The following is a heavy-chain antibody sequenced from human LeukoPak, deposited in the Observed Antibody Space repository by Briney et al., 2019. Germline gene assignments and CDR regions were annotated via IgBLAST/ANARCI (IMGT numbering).Heavy chain of an antibody. Sequence: PGGSLRLSCAASGFTFSSYGMYWVRQAPGKGLEWVAVISFDGSNKYYADSVRGRFTVSRDNSKDTLYLQMNSLRAEDTAVYYCAKDEISAVAGLLDYWGQGILVTVSS. CDR1: GFTFSSYG. CDR2: ISFDGSNK. V-gene: IGHV3-30*18. CDR3: AKDEISAVAGLLDY. J-gene: IGHJ4*02. D-gene: IGHD6-19*01.